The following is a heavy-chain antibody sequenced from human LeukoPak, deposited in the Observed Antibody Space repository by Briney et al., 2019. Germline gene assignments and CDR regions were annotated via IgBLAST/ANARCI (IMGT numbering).Heavy chain of an antibody. D-gene: IGHD2-15*01. CDR1: GLTFSSCS. CDR3: ANGRGPNTGPTLDY. V-gene: IGHV3-23*01. Sequence: PGGSLRLSCAASGLTFSSCSMTWVRQAPGKGLGWVSCISGSGGNTYYADSVKGRFTISRDNSKNTLYLQLNSLRAEDTAIYYCANGRGPNTGPTLDYWGQGTLVTVSS. CDR2: ISGSGGNT. J-gene: IGHJ4*02.